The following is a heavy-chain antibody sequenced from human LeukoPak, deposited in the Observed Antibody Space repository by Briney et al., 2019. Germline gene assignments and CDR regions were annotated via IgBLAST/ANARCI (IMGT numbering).Heavy chain of an antibody. J-gene: IGHJ4*02. D-gene: IGHD4-17*01. CDR1: GYSFTSYW. V-gene: IGHV5-51*01. CDR2: IYPGDSDT. Sequence: GESLKISCKGSGYSFTSYWIGWVRQMPGKGLEWMGIIYPGDSDTRYSPSFQGQFTISADKSISTTYLQWGSLKASDTAMYYCARLFSGDYYYFDYWGQGTLVTVSS. CDR3: ARLFSGDYYYFDY.